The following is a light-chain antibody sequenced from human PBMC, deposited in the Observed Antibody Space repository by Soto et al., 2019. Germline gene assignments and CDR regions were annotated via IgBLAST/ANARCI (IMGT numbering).Light chain of an antibody. CDR1: QSVSSY. V-gene: IGKV3-11*01. CDR2: DAS. Sequence: EIVLTQSPATLSLSPGERATLSCRASQSVSSYLAWYQQKPGQAPRLLIYDASNRATGIPARFSGSGSGTVFALTISSLEPEDVAVYYCQQRSNWPTFGQGTKVEIK. J-gene: IGKJ1*01. CDR3: QQRSNWPT.